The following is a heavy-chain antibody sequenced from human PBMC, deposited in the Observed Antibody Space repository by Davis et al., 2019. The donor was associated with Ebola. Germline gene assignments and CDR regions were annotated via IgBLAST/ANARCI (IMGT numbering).Heavy chain of an antibody. CDR1: GGPLRHFV. CDR3: AREKSSLVVVASTYYFDS. Sequence: SVKVSCKASGGPLRHFVISWVRQAPGQGLEWMGGITPISATSDYEQKFQDRLTISADEATSTVYTELSSLTSEDTAVYFCAREKSSLVVVASTYYFDSWGQGTLVTVSS. V-gene: IGHV1-69*13. D-gene: IGHD2-15*01. CDR2: ITPISATS. J-gene: IGHJ4*02.